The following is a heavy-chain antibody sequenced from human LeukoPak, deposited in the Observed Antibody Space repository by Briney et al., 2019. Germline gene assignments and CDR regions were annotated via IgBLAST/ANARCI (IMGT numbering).Heavy chain of an antibody. J-gene: IGHJ4*02. V-gene: IGHV1-18*01. Sequence: GASVKVSCKASGYTFTSYGIGWVRQAPGQGLEWMGWISAYNGNANYAQNLQGRITMTTDTSTSTAYMELTSLRSDDTAVYYCARDYYYDSSGYVDYWGQGTLVTVSS. CDR2: ISAYNGNA. CDR3: ARDYYYDSSGYVDY. D-gene: IGHD3-22*01. CDR1: GYTFTSYG.